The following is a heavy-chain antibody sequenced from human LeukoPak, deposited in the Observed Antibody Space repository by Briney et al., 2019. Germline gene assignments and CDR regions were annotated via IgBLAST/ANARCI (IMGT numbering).Heavy chain of an antibody. CDR1: GFAFTNYA. D-gene: IGHD4-17*01. V-gene: IGHV3-23*01. CDR3: ARDYADCVGFFFFDR. Sequence: GGSLRLSCAASGFAFTNYAMNWVRLAPGEGLEWVSSISDSGVSTYYADSAKGRFTISRDNSRNTLYMQMDSLRAEGPAVYYCARDYADCVGFFFFDRWGQGTLVTVSS. CDR2: ISDSGVST. J-gene: IGHJ4*02.